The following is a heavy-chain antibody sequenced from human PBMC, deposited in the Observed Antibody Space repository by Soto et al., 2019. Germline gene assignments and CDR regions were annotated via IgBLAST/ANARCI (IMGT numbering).Heavy chain of an antibody. Sequence: VQLVESGGDLVQPGGSLRLSCAGSGFTFSDHYLDWVRQAPGKGLEWVGRTRNKARSYTTEYAASVKGRFTISRDDSKNSVYLQMSSLKTEDTAVYYCARGFCSGATCYSGDYWGQGTLVTVSS. J-gene: IGHJ4*02. CDR1: GFTFSDHY. CDR3: ARGFCSGATCYSGDY. CDR2: TRNKARSYTT. V-gene: IGHV3-72*01. D-gene: IGHD2-15*01.